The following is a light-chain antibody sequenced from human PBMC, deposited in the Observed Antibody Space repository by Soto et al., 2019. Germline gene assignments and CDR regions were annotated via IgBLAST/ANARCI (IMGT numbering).Light chain of an antibody. CDR2: EVS. V-gene: IGLV2-14*01. CDR1: TSDVGGYKY. Sequence: QSALTQPASVSGSPGQSITISCTGTTSDVGGYKYVSWYQQYPGKAPKVIIYEVSNRPSGVSNRFSGSKSGNTASLTISGLQAEDEADYYCVSYRGIDTPVFGGGTKLTVL. J-gene: IGLJ3*02. CDR3: VSYRGIDTPV.